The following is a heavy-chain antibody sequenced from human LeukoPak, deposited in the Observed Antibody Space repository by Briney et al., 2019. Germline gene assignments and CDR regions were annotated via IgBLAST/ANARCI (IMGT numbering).Heavy chain of an antibody. Sequence: SETLSLTCTVSGGSISSYYWSWIRQPPGKGLEGIGYIYYSGSTNYNPSLKSRVTMSVDTSKNQFSLKLSSVTAADTAVYYCARVSGSYYYFDYWGQGTLVTVSS. CDR1: GGSISSYY. V-gene: IGHV4-59*01. J-gene: IGHJ4*02. CDR3: ARVSGSYYYFDY. CDR2: IYYSGST. D-gene: IGHD1-26*01.